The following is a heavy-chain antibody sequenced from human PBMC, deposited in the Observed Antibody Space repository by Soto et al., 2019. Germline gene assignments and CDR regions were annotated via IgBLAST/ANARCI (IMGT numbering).Heavy chain of an antibody. J-gene: IGHJ6*02. V-gene: IGHV1-2*02. Sequence: ASVKVSCKASGYTFTGYYMHGVRQAPGEGLEWMGWINPNSGGTNYAQKFQGRVTMTRDTSISTAYMELSRLRSDDTAVYYCARGSSWTPYYYYGMDVWGQGTTVTVSS. CDR1: GYTFTGYY. CDR2: INPNSGGT. CDR3: ARGSSWTPYYYYGMDV. D-gene: IGHD3-3*01.